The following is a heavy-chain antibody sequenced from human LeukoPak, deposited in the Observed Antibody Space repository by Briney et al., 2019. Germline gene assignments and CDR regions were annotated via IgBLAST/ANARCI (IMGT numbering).Heavy chain of an antibody. CDR1: GFTFDDYG. CDR2: INWNGGST. Sequence: GGSLRLSCAASGFTFDDYGMSWVRQAPGKGLEWVSGINWNGGSTGYADSVKGRFTISRDNAKNSLYLQMNSLRAVDTALYYCARGDYGGNSDHDAFDIWGQGTMVTVSS. CDR3: ARGDYGGNSDHDAFDI. J-gene: IGHJ3*02. D-gene: IGHD4-23*01. V-gene: IGHV3-20*04.